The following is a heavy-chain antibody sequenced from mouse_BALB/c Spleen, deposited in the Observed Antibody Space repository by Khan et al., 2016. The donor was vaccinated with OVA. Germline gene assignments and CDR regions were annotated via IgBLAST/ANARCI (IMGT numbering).Heavy chain of an antibody. CDR2: IWGGGGT. Sequence: QVQLKESGPGLVAPSQSLSITCTVSGFSLSRYNIHWVRQPPGKGLEWMGMIWGGGGTDYNSTLKSSLSISKDNPKSQVFLKMNSLQTDDTAMYYCARAYYRYDGYYAMDYWGQGTSVTVSS. V-gene: IGHV2-6-4*01. CDR3: ARAYYRYDGYYAMDY. D-gene: IGHD2-14*01. CDR1: GFSLSRYN. J-gene: IGHJ4*01.